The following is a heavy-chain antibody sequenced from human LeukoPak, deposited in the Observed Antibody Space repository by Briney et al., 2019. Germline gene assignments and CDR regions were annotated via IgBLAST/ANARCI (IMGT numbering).Heavy chain of an antibody. CDR1: GDSIKLSNW. CDR3: ARVVAVAGTHYFDY. Sequence: SETLSLTCAVSGDSIKLSNWWSWVRQSPGKGLEWIGEIYLSGSTNYNPSLKSRVTISVDKSKNQFSLKLSSVTAADTAVYYCARVVAVAGTHYFDYWGQGTLVTVSS. J-gene: IGHJ4*02. CDR2: IYLSGST. V-gene: IGHV4-4*02. D-gene: IGHD6-19*01.